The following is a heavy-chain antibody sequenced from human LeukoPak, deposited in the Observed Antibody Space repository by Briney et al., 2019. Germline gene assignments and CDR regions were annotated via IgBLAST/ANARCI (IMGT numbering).Heavy chain of an antibody. V-gene: IGHV3-23*01. Sequence: PGGSLRLSCAASGFTVSSSYMSWVRQAPGKGLEWVSGITGSGGSTYYADSVKGRFTISRDNSKNTLYLQMNSLRAEDTAVYYCGKETGSYPTRFDYWGQGTLVTVSS. CDR2: ITGSGGST. J-gene: IGHJ4*02. CDR1: GFTVSSSY. D-gene: IGHD1-26*01. CDR3: GKETGSYPTRFDY.